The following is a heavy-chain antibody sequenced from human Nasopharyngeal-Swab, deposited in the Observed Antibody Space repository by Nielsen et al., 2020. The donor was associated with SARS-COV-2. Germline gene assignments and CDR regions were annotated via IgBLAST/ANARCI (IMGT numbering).Heavy chain of an antibody. Sequence: LRLSCTVSGGSISSGSYYWSWIRQPAGKGLEWIGRIYTSGSTNYNPSLKSRVTISVDTSKNQLSLKLSSVTAADTAVYYCARAPAQGSGWYYFDYWGQGTLVTVSS. D-gene: IGHD6-19*01. CDR1: GGSISSGSYY. CDR3: ARAPAQGSGWYYFDY. CDR2: IYTSGST. V-gene: IGHV4-61*02. J-gene: IGHJ4*02.